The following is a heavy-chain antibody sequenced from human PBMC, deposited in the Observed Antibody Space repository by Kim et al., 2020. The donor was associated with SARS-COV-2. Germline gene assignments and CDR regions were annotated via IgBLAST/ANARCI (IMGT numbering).Heavy chain of an antibody. CDR2: IKEDGSVK. Sequence: GGSLRLSCAVSGFTFSSSWMNWVRQAPGKGLEWVASIKEDGSVKHYVDSLKGRFTISRDNAKNSLYLQMNNLRAEDTAGYYCANDALDIWGQGTMVTVSS. V-gene: IGHV3-7*03. J-gene: IGHJ3*02. CDR1: GFTFSSSW. CDR3: ANDALDI.